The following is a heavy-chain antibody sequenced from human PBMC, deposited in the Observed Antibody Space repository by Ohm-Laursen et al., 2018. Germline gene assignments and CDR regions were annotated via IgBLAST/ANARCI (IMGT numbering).Heavy chain of an antibody. V-gene: IGHV4-59*08. Sequence: GTLSLTCTVSGGSISSYYWSWIRQPPGKGLEWIGYIYNTGSTNYNPSLKSRVTISENTSKNQVSLKLSSVTAADTAVYYCARRTPGGWFDPWGQGTLVTVFS. CDR2: IYNTGST. J-gene: IGHJ5*02. D-gene: IGHD3-10*01. CDR3: ARRTPGGWFDP. CDR1: GGSISSYY.